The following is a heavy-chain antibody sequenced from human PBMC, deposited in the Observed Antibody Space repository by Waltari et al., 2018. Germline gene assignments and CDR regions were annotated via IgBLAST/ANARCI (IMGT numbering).Heavy chain of an antibody. J-gene: IGHJ4*02. CDR3: AKGDASPGWLVG. V-gene: IGHV3-23*01. D-gene: IGHD6-19*01. CDR2: ISGSGGST. Sequence: EVQLLESGGGLVQPGGSLRLSCAASGFTFRSHAMSWVRQAPGKGLEWVSAISGSGGSTYYADTVKGRFTISRDNSKNTLYLQMNSLRAEDAAVYYGAKGDASPGWLVGWGQGTLVTVSS. CDR1: GFTFRSHA.